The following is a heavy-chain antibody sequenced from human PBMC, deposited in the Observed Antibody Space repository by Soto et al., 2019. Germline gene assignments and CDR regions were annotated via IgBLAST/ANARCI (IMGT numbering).Heavy chain of an antibody. V-gene: IGHV3-9*01. CDR3: AKLNKWLPYFDY. D-gene: IGHD3-22*01. CDR1: GFTFDDYA. J-gene: IGHJ4*02. Sequence: EVQLVESGGGLVQPGRSLRLSCAASGFTFDDYAMHWVRQAPGKGLEWVSGISWNSGSIGYADSVKGRFAISRDNAKNSLYLQMNSLRAEDTALYYCAKLNKWLPYFDYWCQGTLVTVSS. CDR2: ISWNSGSI.